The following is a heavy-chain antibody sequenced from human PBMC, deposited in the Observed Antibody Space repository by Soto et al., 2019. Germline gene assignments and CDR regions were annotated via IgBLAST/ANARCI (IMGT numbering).Heavy chain of an antibody. CDR1: GGSISSYY. CDR3: ARHGTRLSLQAYMDV. J-gene: IGHJ6*03. Sequence: SETLSLTCTVSGGSISSYYWSWIRQPPGKGLEWIGYIYYSGSTNYNPSLKSRVTISVDTSKNQFSLKLSSVTAADTAVYYCARHGTRLSLQAYMDVWGKGTTVTVSS. V-gene: IGHV4-59*08. D-gene: IGHD3-10*01. CDR2: IYYSGST.